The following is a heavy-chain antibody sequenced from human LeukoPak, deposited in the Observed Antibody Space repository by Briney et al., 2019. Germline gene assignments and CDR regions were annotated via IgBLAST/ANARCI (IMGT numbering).Heavy chain of an antibody. V-gene: IGHV1-69*04. J-gene: IGHJ4*02. CDR3: ARGMYSSSWWVAY. D-gene: IGHD6-13*01. Sequence: GTSVKVSCKASGGTFSSYAISWVRQAPGQGLEWMGRIIPILGIANYAQKFQGRVTITADKSTSTAYMELSSLRSEDTAVYYCARGMYSSSWWVAYWGQGTLVTVSS. CDR1: GGTFSSYA. CDR2: IIPILGIA.